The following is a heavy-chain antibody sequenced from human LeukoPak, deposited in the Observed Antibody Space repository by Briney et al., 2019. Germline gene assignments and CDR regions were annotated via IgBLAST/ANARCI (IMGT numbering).Heavy chain of an antibody. CDR2: ISYDGSNK. CDR3: AKGHVSGSFFGP. J-gene: IGHJ5*02. Sequence: PGGSLRLSCAASGFTFSSYAMHWVRQAPGKGLEWVAVISYDGSNKYYADSVKGRFTISRDNSKNTLFLQVNSLRAEDTAVYFCAKGHVSGSFFGPWGQGTLVTVSS. V-gene: IGHV3-30-3*01. D-gene: IGHD3-16*01. CDR1: GFTFSSYA.